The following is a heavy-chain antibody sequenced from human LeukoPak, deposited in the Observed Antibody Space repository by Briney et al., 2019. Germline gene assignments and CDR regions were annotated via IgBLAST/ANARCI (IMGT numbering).Heavy chain of an antibody. CDR1: GFTFSSYG. D-gene: IGHD2-2*01. J-gene: IGHJ4*02. CDR3: AKDQVPRVIGVVPAALDY. V-gene: IGHV3-30*02. Sequence: GGSLRLSCAASGFTFSSYGMHWVRQAPGKGLEWVAFIRYDGSNKYYADSVKGRFTISRDNSKNTLYLQMNSLRAEDTAVYYCAKDQVPRVIGVVPAALDYWGQGTLVTVSS. CDR2: IRYDGSNK.